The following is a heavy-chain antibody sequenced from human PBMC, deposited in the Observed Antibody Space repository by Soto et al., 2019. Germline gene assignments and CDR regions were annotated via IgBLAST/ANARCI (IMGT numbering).Heavy chain of an antibody. V-gene: IGHV4-30-4*02. D-gene: IGHD3-16*01. J-gene: IGHJ6*02. CDR2: IFSSGTT. Sequence: SETPSLTCSVSGAALNSGNYYRSWIRQAPGKGLEWIGYIFSSGTTYYNPSLKSRLTMSLDTSQNQFSLKLNSVTAADTAVYFCARVPSPFDFYYAMDVWGQGTTVTVSS. CDR3: ARVPSPFDFYYAMDV. CDR1: GAALNSGNYY.